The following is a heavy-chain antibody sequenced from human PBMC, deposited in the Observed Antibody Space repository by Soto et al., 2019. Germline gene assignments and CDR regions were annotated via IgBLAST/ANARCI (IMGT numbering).Heavy chain of an antibody. CDR1: GGSIINHY. Sequence: SETLSLTCTVSGGSIINHYCTCSRHPPWKGLEWIVYIYESGNTKYNPSLKSRVTISLDPSRKQFSLKLSSVTAADTAVYFCVRVGSYYYFYDMDVWGQGTTVTVSS. J-gene: IGHJ6*02. CDR2: IYESGNT. V-gene: IGHV4-59*11. D-gene: IGHD6-25*01. CDR3: VRVGSYYYFYDMDV.